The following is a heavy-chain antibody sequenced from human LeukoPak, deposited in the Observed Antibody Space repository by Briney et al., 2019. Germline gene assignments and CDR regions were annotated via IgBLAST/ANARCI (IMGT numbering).Heavy chain of an antibody. J-gene: IGHJ4*02. CDR3: ARVLRYFDCEDY. CDR1: GFTVSSNS. Sequence: GGSLRLSCTVSGFTVSSNSMSWVRQAPGKGLEWVSFIYSDNTHYSDSVKGRFTISRDNANNSLYLQMNSLRAEDTAVYYCARVLRYFDCEDYWGQGTLVTVSS. D-gene: IGHD3-9*01. V-gene: IGHV3-53*01. CDR2: IYSDNT.